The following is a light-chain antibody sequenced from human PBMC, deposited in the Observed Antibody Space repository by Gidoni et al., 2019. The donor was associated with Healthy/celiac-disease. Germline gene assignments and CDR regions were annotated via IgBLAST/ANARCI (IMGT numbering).Light chain of an antibody. Sequence: DIQITQSPSSLSASVGDRVTITCRASQSISSILNWYQQKPGKAPKLLIYAASILQRGVPSRLGGSESGTDLTLTIASLRPKDFATYYGQQRNSTPSTFGQGTKVEIK. V-gene: IGKV1-39*01. CDR1: QSISSI. CDR3: QQRNSTPST. J-gene: IGKJ1*01. CDR2: AAS.